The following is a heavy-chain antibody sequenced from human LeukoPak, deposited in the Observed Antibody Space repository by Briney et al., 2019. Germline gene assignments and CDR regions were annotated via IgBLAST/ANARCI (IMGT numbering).Heavy chain of an antibody. CDR2: IYPGDSDT. V-gene: IGHV5-51*01. D-gene: IGHD5-18*01. J-gene: IGHJ4*02. Sequence: GESLKISCKGSGYSFTTNWIAWVRQMPGKGLEWMGIIYPGDSDTRYSPSFQGQVTISADKSISTAYLQWSSLKASDTAMYYCARQEYSYGSYWGQGTLVTVSS. CDR3: ARQEYSYGSY. CDR1: GYSFTTNW.